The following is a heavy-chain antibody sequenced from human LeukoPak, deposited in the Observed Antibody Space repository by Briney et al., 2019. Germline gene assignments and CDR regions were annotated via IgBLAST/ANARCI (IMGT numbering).Heavy chain of an antibody. J-gene: IGHJ4*02. Sequence: SGPTLVKHTQPLTLTCTFSVFSLTTSQVSVGWIRQPPGKALEWLAVIYWDDDKRYRSSLRSRATITKDTSKNQVVLTLSDMDPEDTATYFCVHILGSTPGSTDIWGQGTLDTVSS. CDR3: VHILGSTPGSTDI. CDR1: VFSLTTSQVS. V-gene: IGHV2-5*02. CDR2: IYWDDDK. D-gene: IGHD1-26*01.